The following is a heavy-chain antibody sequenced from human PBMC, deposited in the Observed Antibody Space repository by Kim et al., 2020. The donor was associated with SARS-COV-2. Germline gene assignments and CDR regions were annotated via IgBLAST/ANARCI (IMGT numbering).Heavy chain of an antibody. J-gene: IGHJ4*02. D-gene: IGHD6-13*01. CDR1: GVSISGYY. CDR3: ARTYSTSWYYWEY. V-gene: IGHV4-59*13. CDR2: MDYNGNT. Sequence: SETLSLTCSVSGVSISGYYWSWIRQSPGKGLEWIGDMDYNGNTKYNPSPKSRATISGDTSKKLFSLTLTSVTEADTAVYYCARTYSTSWYYWEYWGEGT.